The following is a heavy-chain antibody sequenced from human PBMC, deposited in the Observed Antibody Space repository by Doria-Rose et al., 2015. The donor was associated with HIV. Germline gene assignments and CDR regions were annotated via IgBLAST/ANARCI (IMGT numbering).Heavy chain of an antibody. V-gene: IGHV4-59*01. J-gene: IGHJ4*02. CDR3: ARVLSGTYDY. CDR1: GGSISHYY. Sequence: QVQLQESGPGLVKPSETLSLTCSVSGGSISHYYWSWIRQPPGKGLEYIGDICYTGSTNYSPSLKSRASMSIDTSKNKFSLRLSSVTAADTAVYYCARVLSGTYDYWGQGTLVTVSS. D-gene: IGHD1-26*01. CDR2: ICYTGST.